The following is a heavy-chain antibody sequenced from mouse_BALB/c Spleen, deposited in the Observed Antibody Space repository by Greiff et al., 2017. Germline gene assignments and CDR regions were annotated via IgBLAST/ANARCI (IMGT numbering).Heavy chain of an antibody. CDR2: ISDGGSYT. V-gene: IGHV5-4*02. CDR3: ARGYYGSSPAWFAY. D-gene: IGHD1-1*01. J-gene: IGHJ3*01. Sequence: EVHLVESGGGLVKPGGSLKLSCAASGFTFSDYYMYWVRQTPEKRLEWVATISDGGSYTYYPDSVKGRFTISRDNAKNNLYLQMSSLKSEDTAMYYCARGYYGSSPAWFAYWGQGTLVTVSA. CDR1: GFTFSDYY.